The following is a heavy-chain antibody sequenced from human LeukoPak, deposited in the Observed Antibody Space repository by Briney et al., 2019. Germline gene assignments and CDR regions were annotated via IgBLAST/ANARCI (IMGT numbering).Heavy chain of an antibody. CDR1: GFTFSSYA. J-gene: IGHJ4*02. V-gene: IGHV3-30*04. CDR3: AKSIPTIAVAVSTRQ. Sequence: GGSLRLSCAASGFTFSSYAMHWVRQAPGKGLEWVAAISYDGSNKYYADSVKGRFTISRDNSKNTLYLQMNSLRAEDTAVYYCAKSIPTIAVAVSTRQWGQGTLVTVSS. CDR2: ISYDGSNK. D-gene: IGHD6-19*01.